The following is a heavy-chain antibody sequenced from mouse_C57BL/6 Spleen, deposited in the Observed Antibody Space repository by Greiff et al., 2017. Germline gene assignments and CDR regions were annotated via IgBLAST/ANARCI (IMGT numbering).Heavy chain of an antibody. V-gene: IGHV1-61*01. CDR1: GYTFTSYW. J-gene: IGHJ1*03. CDR2: IYPSDSET. D-gene: IGHD4-1*01. CDR3: ANWDGYFDV. Sequence: QVHVKQSGAELVRPGSSVKLSCKASGYTFTSYWMDWVKQRPGQGLEWIGNIYPSDSETHYNQKFKDKATLTVDKSSSTAYMQLSSLTSEDSAVYYCANWDGYFDVWGTGTTVTVSS.